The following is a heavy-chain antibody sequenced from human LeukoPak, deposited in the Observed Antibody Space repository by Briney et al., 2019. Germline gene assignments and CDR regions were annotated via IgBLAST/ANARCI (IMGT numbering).Heavy chain of an antibody. J-gene: IGHJ4*02. Sequence: SQTLSPTCAVSGGSISSGGYSWSWIRQPPGKGLEWIGYIYHSGSTYYNPSLKSRVTISIDRSKNQFSLKLSSVTAADTAVYYCARGRQYDILTGFDYWGQGTLVTVSS. CDR2: IYHSGST. D-gene: IGHD3-9*01. CDR3: ARGRQYDILTGFDY. CDR1: GGSISSGGYS. V-gene: IGHV4-30-2*01.